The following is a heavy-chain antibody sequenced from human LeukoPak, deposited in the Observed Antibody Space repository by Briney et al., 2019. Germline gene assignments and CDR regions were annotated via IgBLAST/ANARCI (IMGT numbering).Heavy chain of an antibody. Sequence: ASVKVSCKTSGYTFTSYGIIWVRQAPGRGLEWMGWISAYNGNRNYAQKLQGRVTMTTDPSTSTAYMELRSLRSDDTAVYYCARGGPGWDSSSWYNYWGQGTLVTVSS. J-gene: IGHJ4*02. CDR2: ISAYNGNR. CDR1: GYTFTSYG. CDR3: ARGGPGWDSSSWYNY. V-gene: IGHV1-18*01. D-gene: IGHD6-13*01.